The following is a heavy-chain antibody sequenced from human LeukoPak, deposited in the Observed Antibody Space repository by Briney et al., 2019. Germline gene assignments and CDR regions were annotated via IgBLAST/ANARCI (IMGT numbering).Heavy chain of an antibody. J-gene: IGHJ3*02. CDR1: GFTFSSYG. D-gene: IGHD2-15*01. V-gene: IGHV3-30*02. Sequence: PGGSLRLSCAASGFTFSSYGMRWVRQAPGKGLEWVAFIRYDGSNKYYADSVKGRFTISRDNSKNTLYLQMNSLRAEDTAVYNCAHCSGGSCYSNAFDIWGQGTMVTVSS. CDR2: IRYDGSNK. CDR3: AHCSGGSCYSNAFDI.